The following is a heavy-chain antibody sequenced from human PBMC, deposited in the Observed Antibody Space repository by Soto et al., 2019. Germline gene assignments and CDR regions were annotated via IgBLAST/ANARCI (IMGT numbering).Heavy chain of an antibody. V-gene: IGHV3-23*01. Sequence: GGSLRLSCAASGFTFSSYAMSWVRQAPGKGLEWVSAISGSGGSTYYADSVKGRFTISRDNSKNTLYLQMNSLRAEDKAVYYCAKTIAARYVDLPQYFDYWGQGTLVTVSS. J-gene: IGHJ4*02. CDR3: AKTIAARYVDLPQYFDY. CDR2: ISGSGGST. D-gene: IGHD6-6*01. CDR1: GFTFSSYA.